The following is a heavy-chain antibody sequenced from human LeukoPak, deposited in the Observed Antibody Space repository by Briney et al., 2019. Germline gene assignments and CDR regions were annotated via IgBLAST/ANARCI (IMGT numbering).Heavy chain of an antibody. V-gene: IGHV4-59*08. CDR3: ATHFPRDSAGNDAFDI. J-gene: IGHJ3*02. Sequence: SETLSLTCTVCGDSINDYYCSWIRQLPGKGLEGIAFIYSSGITKYNPSLTSRVTISIDRAKNEVSLKVRSVTAADAAVYYCATHFPRDSAGNDAFDIWGPGTMVTVSS. D-gene: IGHD2-15*01. CDR2: IYSSGIT. CDR1: GDSINDYY.